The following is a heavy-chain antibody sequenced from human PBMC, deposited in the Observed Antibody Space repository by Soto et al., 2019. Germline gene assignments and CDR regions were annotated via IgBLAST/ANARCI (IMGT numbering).Heavy chain of an antibody. J-gene: IGHJ4*02. Sequence: PGGSLRLSCAASGFTFSSYAMSWVRQAPGKGLEWVSVISGSGGSTYYADSVKGRFTISRDNSRSTLYLQMNSLRAEGTAVYYCAKCSPRYSSGLKAYYFDYWGQGTLVTVSS. V-gene: IGHV3-23*01. D-gene: IGHD6-19*01. CDR1: GFTFSSYA. CDR2: ISGSGGST. CDR3: AKCSPRYSSGLKAYYFDY.